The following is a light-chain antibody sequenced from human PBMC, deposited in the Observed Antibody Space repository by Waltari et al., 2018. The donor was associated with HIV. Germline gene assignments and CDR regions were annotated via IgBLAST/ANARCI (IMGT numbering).Light chain of an antibody. CDR3: CSYAGSSTLYV. V-gene: IGLV2-23*02. CDR1: SSDVGGYNY. CDR2: DVS. Sequence: QSALTQPASVSGSPGQSITISCTGTSSDVGGYNYVSWYQQHPGKAPTLMIYDVSKRPSGVSNRVSGSKSGNTASLTISGLQAEDEADYYCCSYAGSSTLYVFGTGTKVTVL. J-gene: IGLJ1*01.